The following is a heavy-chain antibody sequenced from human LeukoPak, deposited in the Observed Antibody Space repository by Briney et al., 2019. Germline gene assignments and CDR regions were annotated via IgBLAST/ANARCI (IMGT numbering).Heavy chain of an antibody. J-gene: IGHJ4*02. CDR2: ISGSGGST. V-gene: IGHV3-23*01. CDR1: GFTFSDYY. CDR3: AKGDGRFRYLDY. D-gene: IGHD1-26*01. Sequence: PGGSLRLSCAASGFTFSDYYMSWIRQAPGKGLEWVSAISGSGGSTYYADSVKGRFTISRDNSRNTLYLEMNSLRAEDTAVYYCAKGDGRFRYLDYWGQGTLVTVSS.